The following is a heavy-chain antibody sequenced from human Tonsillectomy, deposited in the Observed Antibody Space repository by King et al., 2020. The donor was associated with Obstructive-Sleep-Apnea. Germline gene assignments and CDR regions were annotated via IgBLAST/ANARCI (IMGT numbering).Heavy chain of an antibody. V-gene: IGHV3-21*01. CDR1: GFTLSSYS. J-gene: IGHJ4*02. CDR2: ISSSSSYI. CDR3: ARHYYDSGGYSVDY. D-gene: IGHD3-22*01. Sequence: VQLVESGGGLVKPGGSLRLSCAASGFTLSSYSMNWVRQAPGKGLEWVSSISSSSSYIYYADSVKGRFTISRDNAKNSLYLQMNSLRAEDTAVYSCARHYYDSGGYSVDYWGQGTLVTVSS.